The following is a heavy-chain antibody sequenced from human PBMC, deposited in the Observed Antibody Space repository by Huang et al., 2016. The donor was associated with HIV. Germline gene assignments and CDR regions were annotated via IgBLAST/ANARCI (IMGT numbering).Heavy chain of an antibody. CDR2: MRSDATDK. D-gene: IGHD6-13*01. V-gene: IGHV3-30*02. CDR1: GFTFATYG. CDR3: AKIPPLHANLATSGPGPVDY. Sequence: QVQLVESGGGVVQPGGSLRLSCAASGFTFATYGVDWVRPAPGKWLEWVAFMRSDATDKYYADAVKGRFSASRDNSRDTLCLHMNSLRPEDTALYYCAKIPPLHANLATSGPGPVDYWGQGTLVTVSS. J-gene: IGHJ4*02.